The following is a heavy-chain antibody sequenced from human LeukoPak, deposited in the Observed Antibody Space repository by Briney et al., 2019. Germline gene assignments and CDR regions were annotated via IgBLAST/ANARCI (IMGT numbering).Heavy chain of an antibody. D-gene: IGHD6-13*01. CDR1: GYTFTGDY. J-gene: IGHJ6*02. CDR3: ARDKEGGSSWYHLNGMDV. CDR2: INPNSGGT. V-gene: IGHV1-2*02. Sequence: GASVKVSCKASGYTFTGDYMHWVRQAPGQGLEWMGWINPNSGGTNYAQKFQGRVTMTRDTSISTAYMELSRLTSDDTAVYYCARDKEGGSSWYHLNGMDVWGQGTTVTVSS.